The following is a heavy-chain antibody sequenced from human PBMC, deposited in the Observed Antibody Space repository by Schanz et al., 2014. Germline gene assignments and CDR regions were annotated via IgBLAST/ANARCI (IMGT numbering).Heavy chain of an antibody. V-gene: IGHV1-18*01. Sequence: QVQLVQSGAEVKKPGASVKVSCKASGYTFTSYGINWVRQAPGQGLEWMGWISAYNGNTNDAQKLQGRVTMTTDTSTSTAYMELRSLRSDDTAVYYCARGGYSSGWYDRDIAHFDYWGQGPLVTVSS. J-gene: IGHJ4*02. D-gene: IGHD6-19*01. CDR2: ISAYNGNT. CDR3: ARGGYSSGWYDRDIAHFDY. CDR1: GYTFTSYG.